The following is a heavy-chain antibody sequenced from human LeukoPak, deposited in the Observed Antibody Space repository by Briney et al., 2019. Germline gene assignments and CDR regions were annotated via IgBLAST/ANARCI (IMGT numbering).Heavy chain of an antibody. J-gene: IGHJ4*02. Sequence: GGSLRLSCAGSGFTFASYAVHWVRQAPGKRLEWVAFISSDGTTEHYRDSVKGRFTLSRDNSKNTVSLQMNSLGTEDTAVYYCARGRDSGSFIIDYWGQGTLVTVSS. CDR2: ISSDGTTE. D-gene: IGHD3-10*01. CDR3: ARGRDSGSFIIDY. V-gene: IGHV3-30-3*01. CDR1: GFTFASYA.